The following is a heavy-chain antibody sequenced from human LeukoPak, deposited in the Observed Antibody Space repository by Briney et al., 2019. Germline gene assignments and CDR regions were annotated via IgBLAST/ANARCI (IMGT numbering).Heavy chain of an antibody. J-gene: IGHJ4*02. Sequence: ASVKVSCKASGYTFTSYYMHWVRQAPGQGLEWMGIINPSGGSTSYAQKFQGRVTMTRDTSTSTVYMELSSLRSEDTAVYYCARRAGVRYSSRCYFDYWGQGTLVTVSS. CDR3: ARRAGVRYSSRCYFDY. D-gene: IGHD6-13*01. CDR2: INPSGGST. CDR1: GYTFTSYY. V-gene: IGHV1-46*01.